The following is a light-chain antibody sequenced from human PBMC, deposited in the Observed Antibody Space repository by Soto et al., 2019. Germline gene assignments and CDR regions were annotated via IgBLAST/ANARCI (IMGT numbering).Light chain of an antibody. CDR2: GNS. J-gene: IGLJ2*01. Sequence: QSVLTQPPSVSGAPGQRVTISCTGSSSNIGAGYDVHWYQQLPGTAPKLLIYGNSNRPSGVPDRFSGSKSGTSASLAISGLRSEDEADYYCAAWDDSQIVVFGGGTQLTVL. V-gene: IGLV1-40*01. CDR1: SSNIGAGYD. CDR3: AAWDDSQIVV.